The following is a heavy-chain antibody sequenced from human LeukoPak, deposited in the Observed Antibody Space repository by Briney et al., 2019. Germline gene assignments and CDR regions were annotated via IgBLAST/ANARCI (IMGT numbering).Heavy chain of an antibody. CDR2: ISSSSSYI. J-gene: IGHJ3*02. CDR1: GFTFSSCS. Sequence: GGSLRLSCAASGFTFSSCSMNWVRQAPGKGLEWVSSISSSSSYIYYADSVKGRFTISRDNAKNSLYLQMNSLRAEDTAVYYRARGTAMTGSAFDIWGQGTMVTVSS. D-gene: IGHD3-9*01. V-gene: IGHV3-21*01. CDR3: ARGTAMTGSAFDI.